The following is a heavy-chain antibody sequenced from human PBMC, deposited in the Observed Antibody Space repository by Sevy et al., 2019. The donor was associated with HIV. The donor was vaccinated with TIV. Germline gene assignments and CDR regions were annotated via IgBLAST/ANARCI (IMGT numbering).Heavy chain of an antibody. J-gene: IGHJ4*02. CDR3: AKAAPSGTLEFDD. Sequence: GGSLRLSCVGSGFTFSHSGMHWVRQSPGKGPQWLAVISADGSYEDYADSLKGRFKISRDDASNTVYLHFNSLTPNDTGVFYCAKAAPSGTLEFDDWGQGTLVTVSS. D-gene: IGHD3-3*01. V-gene: IGHV3-30*18. CDR1: GFTFSHSG. CDR2: ISADGSYE.